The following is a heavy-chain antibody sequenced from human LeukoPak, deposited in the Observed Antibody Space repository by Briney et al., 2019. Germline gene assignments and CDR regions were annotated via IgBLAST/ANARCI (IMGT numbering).Heavy chain of an antibody. CDR1: GFTFSSYS. Sequence: GGSLRLSCAASGFTFSSYSMNWVRQAPGKGLEWVSYISSSSSTIYYADSVKGRFTISRDNAKNSPYLQMSSLRAEDTAVYYCARRYSGSYRAPHDAFDIWGQGTMVTVSS. V-gene: IGHV3-48*01. J-gene: IGHJ3*02. D-gene: IGHD1-26*01. CDR2: ISSSSSTI. CDR3: ARRYSGSYRAPHDAFDI.